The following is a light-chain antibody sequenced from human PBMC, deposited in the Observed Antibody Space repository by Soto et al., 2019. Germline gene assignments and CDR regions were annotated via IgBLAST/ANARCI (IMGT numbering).Light chain of an antibody. V-gene: IGKV1-39*01. CDR2: AAS. J-gene: IGKJ3*01. CDR3: QQSYSSPFT. CDR1: QSISSY. Sequence: DIQMTQSPSSLSASVGDRVTITCRASQSISSYLNWYQQKPGKAPNLLSYAASSLQSGVPSKFSGSGSGTDFTLTISSLQPEDFATYYCQQSYSSPFTFGPGTKVDIK.